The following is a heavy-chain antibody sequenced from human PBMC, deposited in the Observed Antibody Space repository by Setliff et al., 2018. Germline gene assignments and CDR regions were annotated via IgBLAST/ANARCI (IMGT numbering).Heavy chain of an antibody. CDR2: IYHSGST. J-gene: IGHJ4*02. V-gene: IGHV4-38-2*01. D-gene: IGHD3-3*01. Sequence: SETLSLTCAVSGYFISSGYYWGWIRQPPGKGLEWIGSIYHSGSTYYNPSLKSRVTISVDTSKNQFSLKLSSVTAADTAVYYCARRYNFWSGYLDYWGQGTLVTVSS. CDR1: GYFISSGYY. CDR3: ARRYNFWSGYLDY.